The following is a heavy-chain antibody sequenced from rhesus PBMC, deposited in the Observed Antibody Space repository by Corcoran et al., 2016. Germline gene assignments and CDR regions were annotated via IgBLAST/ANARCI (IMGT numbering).Heavy chain of an antibody. CDR1: GASISSYW. Sequence: QVQLQESGPGLVKPSETLSLTCAVSGASISSYWWSWIRQPPGKGRGWIGEINGKTGSTTYTPPLKLRVTISNDASKNQFSLKLSSVTAADTAVYYCARKTSIAAAGSYFDYWGQGVLVTVSS. D-gene: IGHD6-31*01. CDR3: ARKTSIAAAGSYFDY. J-gene: IGHJ4*01. CDR2: INGKTGST. V-gene: IGHV4-80*01.